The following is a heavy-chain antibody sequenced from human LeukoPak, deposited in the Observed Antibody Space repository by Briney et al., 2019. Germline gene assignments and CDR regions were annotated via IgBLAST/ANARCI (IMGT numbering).Heavy chain of an antibody. CDR1: GFTFSSYG. CDR3: AQGGGYPPFDY. D-gene: IGHD3-22*01. J-gene: IGHJ4*02. CDR2: ISYDGSNK. V-gene: IGHV3-30*03. Sequence: PGRSLRLSCAASGFTFSSYGMPWVRQAPGKGLEWVAVISYDGSNKYYADSVKGRFTISRDNSKNTLYLQMNSLRAEDTAVYYCAQGGGYPPFDYWGQGTLVTVSS.